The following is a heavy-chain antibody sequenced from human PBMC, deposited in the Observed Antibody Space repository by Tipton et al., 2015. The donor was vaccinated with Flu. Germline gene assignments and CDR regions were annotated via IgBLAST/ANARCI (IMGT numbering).Heavy chain of an antibody. CDR3: VRGPYCSGGKCYGYYYFGMDV. V-gene: IGHV4-30-4*08. D-gene: IGHD2-15*01. J-gene: IGHJ6*02. CDR2: IHQSGRA. Sequence: TLSLTCTVSGDSISRGDYFWGWVRQSPGKDLEWIAYIHQSGRAFYNPSLESRVNTSMDTSKNQFSLNLRSVTAADTAIFYCVRGPYCSGGKCYGYYYFGMDVWGQGTAVTVSS. CDR1: GDSISRGDYF.